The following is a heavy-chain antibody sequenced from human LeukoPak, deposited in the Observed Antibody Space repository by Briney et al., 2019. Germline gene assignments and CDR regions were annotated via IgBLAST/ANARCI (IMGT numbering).Heavy chain of an antibody. Sequence: GGSLRLSCAASGFTFSDYWMHWVRQAPGKGLVGVSRINSDGRITNYADSVKGRFTISRDNSENTLYLQMNTLRAEDTAVYYCARDQTGHWGQGTLVTVSS. CDR2: INSDGRIT. J-gene: IGHJ4*02. CDR1: GFTFSDYW. D-gene: IGHD1-14*01. CDR3: ARDQTGH. V-gene: IGHV3-74*01.